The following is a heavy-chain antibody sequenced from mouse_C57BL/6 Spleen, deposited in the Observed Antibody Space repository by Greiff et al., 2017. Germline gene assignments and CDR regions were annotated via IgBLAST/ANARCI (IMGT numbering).Heavy chain of an antibody. CDR1: GYTFTSYW. Sequence: VQLQQPGAELVRPGTSVKLSCKASGYTFTSYWMHWVKQRPGQGLEWIGVIDPSDSYTNYNQKFKGKATLTVDTSSSTAYMQLSSLTSEDSAVYYCARAITRWYFDVWGTGTTVTVSS. CDR3: ARAITRWYFDV. J-gene: IGHJ1*03. V-gene: IGHV1-59*01. D-gene: IGHD2-4*01. CDR2: IDPSDSYT.